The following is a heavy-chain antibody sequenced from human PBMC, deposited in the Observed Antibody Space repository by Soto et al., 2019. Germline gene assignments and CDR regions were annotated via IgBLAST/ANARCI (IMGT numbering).Heavy chain of an antibody. Sequence: PGGSLRLSCAASGFTFSSYAMSWVRQAPGKGLEWVSAISGSGGSTYYADSVKGRFTISRDNSKNTLYVQMNSLTVEDTAVYYCARAQYTGSYFDACDVWGQGTVVTVSS. V-gene: IGHV3-23*01. CDR2: ISGSGGST. J-gene: IGHJ3*01. CDR1: GFTFSSYA. CDR3: ARAQYTGSYFDACDV. D-gene: IGHD1-26*01.